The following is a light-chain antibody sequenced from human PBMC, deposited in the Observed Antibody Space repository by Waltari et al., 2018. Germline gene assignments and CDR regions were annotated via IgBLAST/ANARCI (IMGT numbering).Light chain of an antibody. J-gene: IGLJ2*01. CDR1: GSAVGASDS. CDR3: SSQTLDGLVL. Sequence: QSALTQPASVSGSPGQSITISCSGVGSAVGASDSVSWHQHHPGNAPQVIIYDVTNPPSGVSDRCSASKSANTASLTISRLQPEDEADYYCSSQTLDGLVLFGGGTRLTVL. V-gene: IGLV2-14*03. CDR2: DVT.